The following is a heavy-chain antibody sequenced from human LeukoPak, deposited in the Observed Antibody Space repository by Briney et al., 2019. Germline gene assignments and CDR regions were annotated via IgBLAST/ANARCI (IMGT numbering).Heavy chain of an antibody. D-gene: IGHD3-16*02. J-gene: IGHJ5*02. V-gene: IGHV4-38-2*02. CDR2: IYHSGST. CDR3: ARARALVWGSYRYIPYYFDP. CDR1: GYSISSGYY. Sequence: SETLSLTCTVSGYSISSGYYWGCIRQPPGKGLEWIGSIYHSGSTYYNPSLKSRVTISVDTSKNQFSLNLRSVTAADTAVYFCARARALVWGSYRYIPYYFDPWGQGTLVTVSS.